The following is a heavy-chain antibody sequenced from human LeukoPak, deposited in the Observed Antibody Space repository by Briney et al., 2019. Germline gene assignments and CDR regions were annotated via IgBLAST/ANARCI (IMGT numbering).Heavy chain of an antibody. D-gene: IGHD3-22*01. Sequence: ASVKVSCKASGYTFTSYDINWVRQATGQGLEWMGWMNPNSGNTGYAQKFQGRVTMTRNTSTSTAYMELSSLRSEDTAVYYCATRHYYYDSSGYEEFDPWGQGTLVTVSS. CDR1: GYTFTSYD. CDR2: MNPNSGNT. CDR3: ATRHYYYDSSGYEEFDP. V-gene: IGHV1-8*01. J-gene: IGHJ5*02.